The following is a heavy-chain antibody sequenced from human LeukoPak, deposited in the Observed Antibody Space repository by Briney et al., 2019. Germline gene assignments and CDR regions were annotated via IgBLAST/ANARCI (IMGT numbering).Heavy chain of an antibody. D-gene: IGHD2-2*01. CDR2: INWNGGST. J-gene: IGHJ4*02. CDR3: ARDQLRHDY. CDR1: GFTISSHW. V-gene: IGHV3-20*04. Sequence: GGSLRLSCAASGFTISSHWMTWVRQTPGKGLEWVSGINWNGGSTGYADSVKGRFTISRDNAKNSLYLQMNSLRAEDTALYYCARDQLRHDYWGQGTLVTVSS.